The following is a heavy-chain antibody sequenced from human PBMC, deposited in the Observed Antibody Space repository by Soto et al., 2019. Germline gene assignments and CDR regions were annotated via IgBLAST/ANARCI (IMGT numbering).Heavy chain of an antibody. J-gene: IGHJ4*02. CDR3: ARGGAVAGTSYFDF. Sequence: GGSLRLSCAASGFTFSRHEMNWVRQAPGKGLEWVSYISSSGSGSTIYYADSVKGRFTVSRDNAKNSLHLQMNSLRAEDTAIYYCARGGAVAGTSYFDFWGQGTLVTVSS. V-gene: IGHV3-48*03. CDR1: GFTFSRHE. CDR2: ISSSGSGSTI. D-gene: IGHD6-19*01.